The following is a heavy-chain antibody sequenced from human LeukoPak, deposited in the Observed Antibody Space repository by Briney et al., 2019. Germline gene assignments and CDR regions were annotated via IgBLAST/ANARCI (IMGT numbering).Heavy chain of an antibody. CDR1: GYSISIGYY. CDR3: SRYSKFGESTSWFDP. D-gene: IGHD3-10*01. CDR2: ISHSGTA. Sequence: SETLSLTWAVSGYSISIGYYWGWIRQSPGKGLEWIGTISHSGTAYYNPSVKSRVTISVDKLKNQFSLKLSSVTAADTGMYFVSRYSKFGESTSWFDPWAQGILVSVSS. J-gene: IGHJ5*02. V-gene: IGHV4-38-2*01.